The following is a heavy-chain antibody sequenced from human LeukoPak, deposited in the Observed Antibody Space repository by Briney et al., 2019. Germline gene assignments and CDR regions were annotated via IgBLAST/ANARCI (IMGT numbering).Heavy chain of an antibody. J-gene: IGHJ4*02. V-gene: IGHV3-7*03. D-gene: IGHD2-21*01. CDR2: IKDDGSVK. Sequence: GGSLRLSCTASGFSFSSFWMSWVRQAPGKGLEWVANIKDDGSVKNHVDSLKGRFSISRDNARNSLHLQISSLRAEDTAVYYCAREVVATASALDCWGQGTLVTVSS. CDR1: GFSFSSFW. CDR3: AREVVATASALDC.